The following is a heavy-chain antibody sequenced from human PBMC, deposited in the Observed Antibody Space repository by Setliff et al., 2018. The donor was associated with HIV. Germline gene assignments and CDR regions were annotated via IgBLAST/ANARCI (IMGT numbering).Heavy chain of an antibody. Sequence: ASVKVSCKASGYIFIGYYLHWVRQAPGQGLEWMGWINPNSGDTNYAQKFQGRVTMTRDTSISTAYMELSRLRSDDTAVYYCARDPTGHYFDFWGQGTLVTVPQ. D-gene: IGHD1-1*01. CDR1: GYIFIGYY. J-gene: IGHJ4*02. V-gene: IGHV1-2*02. CDR3: ARDPTGHYFDF. CDR2: INPNSGDT.